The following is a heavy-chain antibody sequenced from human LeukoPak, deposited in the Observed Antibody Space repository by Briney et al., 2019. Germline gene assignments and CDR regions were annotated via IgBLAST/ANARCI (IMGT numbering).Heavy chain of an antibody. CDR2: ITDSGDST. D-gene: IGHD3/OR15-3a*01. J-gene: IGHJ5*02. CDR1: GFTFRNYA. CDR3: AKDPDRTSANWFDP. Sequence: GGSLRLSCGASGFTFRNYAMSWVRQAPGKGLEWVSHITDSGDSTSYADSVKGRFTISRDNSKNTLYLLLSSLRAEDTAVYYCAKDPDRTSANWFDPWGQGTLVTVSS. V-gene: IGHV3-23*01.